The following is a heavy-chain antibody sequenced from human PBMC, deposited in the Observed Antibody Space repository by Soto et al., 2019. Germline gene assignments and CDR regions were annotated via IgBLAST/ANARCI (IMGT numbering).Heavy chain of an antibody. CDR2: ISYDGSNK. D-gene: IGHD6-6*01. CDR3: AKDLAYSSSSMNYYGMDV. J-gene: IGHJ6*02. V-gene: IGHV3-30*18. Sequence: QVQLVESGGGVVQPGRSLRLSCAASGFTFSSYGMHWVRQAPGKGLEWVAVISYDGSNKYYADSVKGRFTISRDNSKNTLYLQMNSLRAEDTAVYCCAKDLAYSSSSMNYYGMDVWGQGTTVTVSS. CDR1: GFTFSSYG.